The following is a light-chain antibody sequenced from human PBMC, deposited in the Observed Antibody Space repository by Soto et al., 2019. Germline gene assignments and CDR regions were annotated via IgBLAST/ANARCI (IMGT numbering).Light chain of an antibody. Sequence: QSVLTQPASVSGSPGQSITISCTGTSSVVGGYNYVSWYQHHPGKAPKLMIYDVTNRPSGVSNRFSGSKSANTASLTISGLQAENEADYYCSSYTSSSTYVFGNGTKVTVL. V-gene: IGLV2-14*03. CDR1: SSVVGGYNY. CDR3: SSYTSSSTYV. CDR2: DVT. J-gene: IGLJ1*01.